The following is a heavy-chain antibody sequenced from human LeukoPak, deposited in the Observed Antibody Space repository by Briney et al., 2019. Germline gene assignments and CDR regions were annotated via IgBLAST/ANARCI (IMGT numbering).Heavy chain of an antibody. D-gene: IGHD2-15*01. CDR1: GFNFSIYE. Sequence: GGSLRLSCAASGFNFSIYEMNWVRQAPGKGLEWVSYISHSGRTIYNADPMKGRFTISRDNAKTSLYLQMNSLRAEDTAVYYCARDRGSNDPIDYWGQGTLVTVSS. V-gene: IGHV3-48*03. CDR2: ISHSGRTI. J-gene: IGHJ4*02. CDR3: ARDRGSNDPIDY.